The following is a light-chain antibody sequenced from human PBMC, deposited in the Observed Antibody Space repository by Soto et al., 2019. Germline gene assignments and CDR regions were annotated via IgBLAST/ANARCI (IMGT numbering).Light chain of an antibody. Sequence: QSALTQPASVSGSPGQSITISCTGTSSDIGSYDYVSWYQQHPGKAPNLIIYEVTDRPSGVSNRFSGSKSGNTASLTISGLQAEDEADYYCSSFTSTSTRLFGSGTKRTVL. V-gene: IGLV2-14*01. CDR2: EVT. CDR3: SSFTSTSTRL. J-gene: IGLJ1*01. CDR1: SSDIGSYDY.